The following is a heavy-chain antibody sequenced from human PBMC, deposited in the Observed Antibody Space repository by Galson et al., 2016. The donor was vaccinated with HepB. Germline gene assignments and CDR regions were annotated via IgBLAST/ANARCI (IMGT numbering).Heavy chain of an antibody. CDR2: ISGYDGTT. CDR3: AKSGDGNWFET. Sequence: SVKVSCKASGYAFTRFGIGWVRQAPGQGLEWMGWISGYDGTTDYAQKFQDRITMTTDTSTTTAYMEVRRLTSDDTAVYFCAKSGDGNWFETWGQGTLVTVSS. V-gene: IGHV1-18*04. CDR1: GYAFTRFG. D-gene: IGHD7-27*01. J-gene: IGHJ5*02.